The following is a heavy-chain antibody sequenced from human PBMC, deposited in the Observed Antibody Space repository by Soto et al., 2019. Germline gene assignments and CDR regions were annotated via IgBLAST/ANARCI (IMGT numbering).Heavy chain of an antibody. CDR1: RFTFSSYG. CDR3: ARDGGLRSYYYYYGMDV. Sequence: PGGSLRLSCAASRFTFSSYGMHWVRQAPGKGLEWVAVIWYDGSNKYYADSVKGRFTISRDNSKNTLYLQMNSLRAEDTAVYYCARDGGLRSYYYYYGMDVWGQGTTVTVSS. V-gene: IGHV3-33*01. J-gene: IGHJ6*02. CDR2: IWYDGSNK. D-gene: IGHD5-12*01.